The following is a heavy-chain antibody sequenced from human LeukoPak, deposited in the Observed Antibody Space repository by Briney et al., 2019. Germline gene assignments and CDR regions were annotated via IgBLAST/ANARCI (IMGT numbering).Heavy chain of an antibody. CDR1: GGSISSGGYS. D-gene: IGHD2-15*01. CDR2: IYHSGST. J-gene: IGHJ4*02. Sequence: SETLSLTCAVSGGSISSGGYSWSWIRQPPGKGLEWIGYIYHSGSTYYNPSLKSRVTISVDRSKNQSSLKVSSVTAADTAVYYCARAHPVVVAATRLYYFDYWGQGTLVTVSS. V-gene: IGHV4-30-2*01. CDR3: ARAHPVVVAATRLYYFDY.